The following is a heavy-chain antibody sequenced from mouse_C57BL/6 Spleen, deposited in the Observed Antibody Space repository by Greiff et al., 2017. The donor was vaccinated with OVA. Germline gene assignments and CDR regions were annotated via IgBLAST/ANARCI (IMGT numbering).Heavy chain of an antibody. J-gene: IGHJ2*01. CDR2: IDPNSGGT. CDR3: ASAYGYDRYYFDY. D-gene: IGHD2-2*01. V-gene: IGHV1-72*01. Sequence: QVQLQQSGAELVKPGASVKLSCKASGYTFTSYWMHWVKQRPGRGLEWIGRIDPNSGGTKYNEKFKSKATLTVDKPSSTAYMQLSSLTSEDSAVYDCASAYGYDRYYFDYWGQGTTLTISS. CDR1: GYTFTSYW.